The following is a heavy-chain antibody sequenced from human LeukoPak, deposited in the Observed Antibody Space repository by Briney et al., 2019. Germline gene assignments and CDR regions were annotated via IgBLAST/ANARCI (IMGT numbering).Heavy chain of an antibody. CDR2: IIPIFGTA. CDR3: ARGRTTVTTGLDAFDI. J-gene: IGHJ3*02. V-gene: IGHV1-69*13. CDR1: GGTFSSYA. Sequence: ASVKVSCKASGGTFSSYAISWVRQAPGQGLEWMGGIIPIFGTANYAQKFQGRVTITADESTGTAYMELSSLRSEDTAVYYCARGRTTVTTGLDAFDIWGQGTMVTVSS. D-gene: IGHD4-17*01.